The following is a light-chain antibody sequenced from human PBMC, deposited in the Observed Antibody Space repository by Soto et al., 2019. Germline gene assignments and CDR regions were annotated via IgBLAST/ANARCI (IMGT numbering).Light chain of an antibody. CDR3: QQYGSSPPT. J-gene: IGKJ1*01. CDR1: QSVSSSY. Sequence: EIVLTQSPGTLSLSPGERDTLSCRASQSVSSSYLAWYQQKPGQAPRLLIYGASSRATGIPDRFSGSGSGTDFPLTISRLEPEDFAVYYRQQYGSSPPTFGQGTKVDI. V-gene: IGKV3-20*01. CDR2: GAS.